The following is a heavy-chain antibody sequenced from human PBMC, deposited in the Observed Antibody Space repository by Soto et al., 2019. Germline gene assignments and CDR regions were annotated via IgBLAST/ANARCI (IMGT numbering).Heavy chain of an antibody. J-gene: IGHJ6*02. Sequence: AVKVSCKASGGTFSSYAISWVRQAPGQGLEWMGGIIPIFGTANYAQKFQGRVTITADESTSTAYMELSSLRSEDTAVYYCAAYYDFWSGNPPQPLYYYYGMDVWGQGTTVTVSS. V-gene: IGHV1-69*13. CDR1: GGTFSSYA. D-gene: IGHD3-3*01. CDR3: AAYYDFWSGNPPQPLYYYYGMDV. CDR2: IIPIFGTA.